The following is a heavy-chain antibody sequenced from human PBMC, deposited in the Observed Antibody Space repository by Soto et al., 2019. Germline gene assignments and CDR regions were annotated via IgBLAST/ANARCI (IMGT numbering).Heavy chain of an antibody. CDR3: AKDGYCSSTSCYFDY. J-gene: IGHJ4*02. Sequence: GGSLRLSCAASGLTFSSYGMHWVRQAPGKGLEWVAVISYDGSNKYYADSVKGRLTISRDNSKNTLYLQMNSLRAEDTAVYYCAKDGYCSSTSCYFDYWGRGTLVTVPS. D-gene: IGHD2-2*03. V-gene: IGHV3-30*18. CDR2: ISYDGSNK. CDR1: GLTFSSYG.